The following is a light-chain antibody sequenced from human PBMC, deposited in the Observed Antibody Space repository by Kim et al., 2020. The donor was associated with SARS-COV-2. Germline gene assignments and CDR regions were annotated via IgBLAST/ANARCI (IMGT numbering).Light chain of an antibody. J-gene: IGLJ3*02. CDR3: QSLDSSLGV. Sequence: QSVLTQPPSVSGAPGQRVTISCTGSSSNIGAGYDVHWYQQLPGAAPKLLIYGNNNRPSGVPDRFSGSKSDTSASLAITGLQAEDEADYYCQSLDSSLGVFGGGTKLTVL. CDR2: GNN. CDR1: SSNIGAGYD. V-gene: IGLV1-40*01.